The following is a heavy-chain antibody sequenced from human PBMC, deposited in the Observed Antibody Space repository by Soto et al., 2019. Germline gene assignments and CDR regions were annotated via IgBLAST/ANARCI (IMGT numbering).Heavy chain of an antibody. CDR3: ARVSQSFIEYFQH. D-gene: IGHD3-16*02. V-gene: IGHV3-48*03. J-gene: IGHJ1*01. CDR1: GFTFSNYE. Sequence: PGGSLRLSCAASGFTFSNYELIWVRQAPGEGLEWLSYISSSGSTMYYADSVKGRFTISRDNAKNSLFLQMNSLRAEDTAVYYCARVSQSFIEYFQHWGQGTLVTVSS. CDR2: ISSSGSTM.